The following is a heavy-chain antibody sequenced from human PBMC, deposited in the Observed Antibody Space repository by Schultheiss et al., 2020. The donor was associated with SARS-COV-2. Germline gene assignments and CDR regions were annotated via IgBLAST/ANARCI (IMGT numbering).Heavy chain of an antibody. J-gene: IGHJ5*02. V-gene: IGHV3-30*03. D-gene: IGHD3-3*01. CDR2: ISYDGSNK. CDR1: GFTFSSYW. Sequence: GGSLRLSCAASGFTFSSYWMHWVRQAPGKGLEWVAVISYDGSNKYYADSVKGRFTISRDNSKNTLYLQMNSLRAEDTAVYYCAREAIFPSSGGFDPWGQGTLVTVSS. CDR3: AREAIFPSSGGFDP.